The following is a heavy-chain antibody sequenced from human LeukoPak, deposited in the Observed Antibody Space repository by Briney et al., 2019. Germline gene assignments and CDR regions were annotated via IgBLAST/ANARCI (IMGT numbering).Heavy chain of an antibody. CDR2: INPNSGGT. D-gene: IGHD6-13*01. J-gene: IGHJ5*02. V-gene: IGHV1-2*02. CDR1: GYTFTGYY. Sequence: GASVTVSCKASGYTFTGYYMHWVRQAPGQGLAWMGWINPNSGGTNYAQKFQGRVTMTRDTSISTAYMELSRLRSDDTAVYYCAREEAGYSSSSNWFDPWGQGTLVTVSS. CDR3: AREEAGYSSSSNWFDP.